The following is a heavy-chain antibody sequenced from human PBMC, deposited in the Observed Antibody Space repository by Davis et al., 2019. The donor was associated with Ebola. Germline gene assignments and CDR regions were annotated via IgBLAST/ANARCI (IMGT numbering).Heavy chain of an antibody. V-gene: IGHV4-4*02. J-gene: IGHJ3*02. CDR2: IYHSGST. CDR3: ARVVPAAPGAFDI. D-gene: IGHD2-2*01. CDR1: GGPISSSNW. Sequence: SETLSLTCAVSGGPISSSNWWSWVRQPPGKGLEWIGEIYHSGSTNYNPSLKSRVTISVDKSKNQFSLKLSSVTAADTAVYYCARVVPAAPGAFDIWGQGTMVTVSS.